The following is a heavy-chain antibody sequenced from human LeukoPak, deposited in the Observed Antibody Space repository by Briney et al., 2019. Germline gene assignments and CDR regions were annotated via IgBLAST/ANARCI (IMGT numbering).Heavy chain of an antibody. D-gene: IGHD6-13*01. V-gene: IGHV3-66*02. Sequence: GGSLRLSCAASGFTVSSNYMSWVRQAPGKGLEWVSVIYSGGSTYYADSVKGRFTISGDNSKNTLYLQMNSLRAEDTAVYYCARDSSSWRYYYYYGMDVWGQGTTVTVSS. CDR1: GFTVSSNY. CDR3: ARDSSSWRYYYYYGMDV. CDR2: IYSGGST. J-gene: IGHJ6*02.